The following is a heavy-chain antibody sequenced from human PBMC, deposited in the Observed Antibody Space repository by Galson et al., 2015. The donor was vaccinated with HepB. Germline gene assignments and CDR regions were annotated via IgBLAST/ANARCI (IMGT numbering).Heavy chain of an antibody. Sequence: SWIRQHPGKGLEWIGYIYYSGSTYYNPSLKSRVTISVDTSKNQFSLKLSSVTAADTAVYYCARDTADGDFGSFDYWGQGTLVTVSS. CDR2: IYYSGST. D-gene: IGHD4-17*01. V-gene: IGHV4-31*02. CDR3: ARDTADGDFGSFDY. J-gene: IGHJ4*02.